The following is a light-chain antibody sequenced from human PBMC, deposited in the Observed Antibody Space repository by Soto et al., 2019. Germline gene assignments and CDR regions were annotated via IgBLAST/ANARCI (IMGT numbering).Light chain of an antibody. V-gene: IGKV3D-15*01. J-gene: IGKJ1*01. CDR1: QSVSSY. CDR2: GAS. Sequence: EIPLTPSPATXSLSVGYIAPPSWRASQSVSSYFAWYQQKPRHAPXLXXXGASTRHTGIQARFRGSGSGTEFTPTISIRHSEDFEGYYCQQHNEGLPGTFGQGTKVDI. CDR3: QQHNEGLPGT.